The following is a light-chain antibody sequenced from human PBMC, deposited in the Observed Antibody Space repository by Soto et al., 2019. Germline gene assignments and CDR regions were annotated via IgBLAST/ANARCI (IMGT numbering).Light chain of an antibody. CDR2: DAS. Sequence: IVLAQSPATLSFSPGERATLSFTASQSVSSYLAWYQQKPGQAPRLLIYDASNRATGIPARFSGSGSGTDFTLTISSLEPEDFAVYYCQQRSEWPITFGQGTRLENK. CDR3: QQRSEWPIT. V-gene: IGKV3-11*01. J-gene: IGKJ5*01. CDR1: QSVSSY.